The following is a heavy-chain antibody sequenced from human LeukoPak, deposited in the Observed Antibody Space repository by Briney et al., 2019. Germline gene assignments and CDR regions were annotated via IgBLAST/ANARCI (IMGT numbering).Heavy chain of an antibody. CDR3: ARERSSSSWYRGNAFDI. Sequence: SETLSLTCTVSGGSISSYYWSWIRQPPGKGLEWIGSIYHSGSTYYNPSLKSRVTISVDTSKNQFSLKLSSVTAADTAVYYCARERSSSSWYRGNAFDIWGQGTMVTVSA. CDR1: GGSISSYY. V-gene: IGHV4-38-2*02. CDR2: IYHSGST. D-gene: IGHD6-13*01. J-gene: IGHJ3*02.